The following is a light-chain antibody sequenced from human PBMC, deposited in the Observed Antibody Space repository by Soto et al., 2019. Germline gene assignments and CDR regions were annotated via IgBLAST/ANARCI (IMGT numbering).Light chain of an antibody. CDR3: SSYTTSRTLV. CDR1: SSDVGGYNY. Sequence: QSVLTQPASVSGSPGQSITISCTGTSSDVGGYNYVSWYQQHPGNVPKLMIFEVSNRPSGVSNRFSGSKSGNTASLTISGLQAEDEADYYCSSYTTSRTLVFGPGTKLTVL. V-gene: IGLV2-14*01. CDR2: EVS. J-gene: IGLJ1*01.